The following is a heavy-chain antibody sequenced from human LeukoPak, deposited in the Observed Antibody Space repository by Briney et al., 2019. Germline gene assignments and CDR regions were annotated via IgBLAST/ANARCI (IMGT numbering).Heavy chain of an antibody. J-gene: IGHJ3*02. D-gene: IGHD3-3*01. CDR1: GYSISSGYY. V-gene: IGHV4-38-2*01. Sequence: PSETLSLTCAVSGYSISSGYYWGWIRRPPGKGLEWIGSIYHSGSTYYNPSLKSRVTISVDTSKNQFSLKLSSVTAADTAVYYCARQPPWGTYYDFWSGYPEAFDIWGQGTMVTVSS. CDR2: IYHSGST. CDR3: ARQPPWGTYYDFWSGYPEAFDI.